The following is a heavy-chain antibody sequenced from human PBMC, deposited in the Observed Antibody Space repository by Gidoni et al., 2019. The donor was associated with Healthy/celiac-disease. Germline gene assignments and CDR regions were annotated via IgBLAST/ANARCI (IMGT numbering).Heavy chain of an antibody. D-gene: IGHD2-2*01. CDR3: AITSSTGKTNYFDY. Sequence: QVQLQESGPGLEKPSDTLSLTCTVSGRHLSSYYWSWIRPPAGKGLEWIGRIYTGGSTNYNPSLKSRVTMSVDTSKNQFSLKLSSVTAADTAVYYCAITSSTGKTNYFDYWGQGTLVTVSS. CDR2: IYTGGST. V-gene: IGHV4-4*07. CDR1: GRHLSSYY. J-gene: IGHJ4*02.